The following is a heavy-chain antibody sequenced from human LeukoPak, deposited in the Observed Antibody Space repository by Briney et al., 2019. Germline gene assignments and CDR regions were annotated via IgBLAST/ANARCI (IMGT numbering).Heavy chain of an antibody. D-gene: IGHD3-22*01. CDR2: IIPIFGTA. Sequence: ASVKVPCKASGGTFSSYAISWVRQAPGQGLEWMGGIIPIFGTANYAQKFQGRVTITADESTSTAYMELSSLRSEDTAVYYCARAHYYDSSGYYYVSYFDYWGQGTLVTVSS. V-gene: IGHV1-69*13. J-gene: IGHJ4*02. CDR3: ARAHYYDSSGYYYVSYFDY. CDR1: GGTFSSYA.